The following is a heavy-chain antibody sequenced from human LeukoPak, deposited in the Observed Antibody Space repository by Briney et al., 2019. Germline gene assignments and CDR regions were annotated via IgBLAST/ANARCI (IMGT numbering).Heavy chain of an antibody. V-gene: IGHV5-51*01. CDR1: GYSFTSYW. D-gene: IGHD4-23*01. J-gene: IGHJ4*02. Sequence: HGESLKISCKGSGYSFTSYWIGWVRQMPGKGLEWMGIIYPGDSDTRYSPSFQGQVTISADKSISTAYLQWSSLKASDTAMYYCARHEEGYGGNSVVFDYWGQGTLVTVSS. CDR2: IYPGDSDT. CDR3: ARHEEGYGGNSVVFDY.